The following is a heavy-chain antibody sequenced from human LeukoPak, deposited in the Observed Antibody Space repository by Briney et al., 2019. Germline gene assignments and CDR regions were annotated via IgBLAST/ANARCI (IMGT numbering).Heavy chain of an antibody. CDR3: ARGVRGGDYYFDY. V-gene: IGHV1-46*01. Sequence: ASVKVSCKASGYTFTRYFIHWVRQAPGQGLEWMSIINPSGGSTTYAQKLQGRLTMTRDTSTSTVYMDLSSLRSEDTAVYYCARGVRGGDYYFDYWGQGTLVTVSS. D-gene: IGHD4-17*01. CDR2: INPSGGST. CDR1: GYTFTRYF. J-gene: IGHJ4*02.